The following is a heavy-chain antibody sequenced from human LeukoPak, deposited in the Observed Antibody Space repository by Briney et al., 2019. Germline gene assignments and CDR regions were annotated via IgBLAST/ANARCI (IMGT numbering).Heavy chain of an antibody. Sequence: GGSLRLSCAASGFTFSSYGMHWVRQAPGKGLEWVAVISYDGSNKYYADSVKGRFTISRDNSKNTLYLQMNSLRAEDTAVYYCARDWTHYDSSGYFYWGQGTLVTVSS. CDR2: ISYDGSNK. CDR1: GFTFSSYG. CDR3: ARDWTHYDSSGYFY. J-gene: IGHJ4*02. D-gene: IGHD3-22*01. V-gene: IGHV3-30*03.